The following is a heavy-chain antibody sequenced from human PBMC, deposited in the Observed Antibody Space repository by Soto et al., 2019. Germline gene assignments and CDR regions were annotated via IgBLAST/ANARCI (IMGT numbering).Heavy chain of an antibody. CDR2: IYSSGTT. D-gene: IGHD4-17*01. J-gene: IGHJ4*01. CDR3: ARGADYGDTVREYFFGF. V-gene: IGHV4-31*03. CDR1: AVSINNPHYF. Sequence: SETVALPCTVAAVSINNPHYFWGWIRQHPEQGLEWIGYIYSSGTTYFNPPLQCRGGMSLDTSGNRVSLRLISVTAALQAVPFCARGADYGDTVREYFFGFWGKGALGTVSS.